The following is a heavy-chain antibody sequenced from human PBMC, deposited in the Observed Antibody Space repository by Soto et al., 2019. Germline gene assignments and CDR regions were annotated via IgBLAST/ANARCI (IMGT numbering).Heavy chain of an antibody. Sequence: EVQLVESGGGLVQPGGSLRLSCAASGFTFSSYWLHWVRQAPGKGLVWVSRIKTDGSITDYADSVKGRFTISRDNAKDTLYLQMISLSAEDTAVYYCAKREGNTYGLFHWGQGTLVTVSS. J-gene: IGHJ4*02. D-gene: IGHD5-18*01. CDR3: AKREGNTYGLFH. CDR2: IKTDGSIT. CDR1: GFTFSSYW. V-gene: IGHV3-74*01.